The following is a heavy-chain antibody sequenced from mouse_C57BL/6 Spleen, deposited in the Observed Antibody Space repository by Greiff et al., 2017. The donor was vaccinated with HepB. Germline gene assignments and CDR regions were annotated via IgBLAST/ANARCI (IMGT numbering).Heavy chain of an antibody. Sequence: EVQLQQSGPVLVKPGASVKMSCKASGYTFTDYYMNWVKQSHGKSLEWIGVINPYNGGTSYNQKFKGKATLTVDKSSSTAYMELNSLTSEDSAVYYSARLGTTVVEMDWYFDVWGTGTTVTVSS. CDR1: GYTFTDYY. V-gene: IGHV1-19*01. D-gene: IGHD1-1*01. J-gene: IGHJ1*03. CDR3: ARLGTTVVEMDWYFDV. CDR2: INPYNGGT.